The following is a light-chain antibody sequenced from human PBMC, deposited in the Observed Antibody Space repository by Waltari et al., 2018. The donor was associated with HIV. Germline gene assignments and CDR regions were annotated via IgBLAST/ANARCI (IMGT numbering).Light chain of an antibody. V-gene: IGLV2-8*01. CDR3: ASYAGNNNGV. CDR2: EVT. Sequence: ASGSPGQSVTISCTGTASDIGAYNYVSWYQQHPGKAPKLIIYEVTERPSGVPDRFSGSKSGNTASLTVSGLQAEDEADYFCASYAGNNNGVFGSGTKVTVL. J-gene: IGLJ1*01. CDR1: ASDIGAYNY.